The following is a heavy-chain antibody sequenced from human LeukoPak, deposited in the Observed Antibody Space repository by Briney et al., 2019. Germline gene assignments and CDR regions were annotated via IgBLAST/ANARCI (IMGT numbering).Heavy chain of an antibody. Sequence: GGSLRLSCATSGFTSSNAWMNWVRQAPGKGLEWVSYISTGSSTTYYADSVKGRFTISRDNVENSLYLQMNSLRDEDTAVYYCARVAAGYSVNYFDYWGQGTLVTVSS. CDR2: ISTGSSTT. D-gene: IGHD4-23*01. J-gene: IGHJ4*02. CDR3: ARVAAGYSVNYFDY. V-gene: IGHV3-48*02. CDR1: GFTSSNAW.